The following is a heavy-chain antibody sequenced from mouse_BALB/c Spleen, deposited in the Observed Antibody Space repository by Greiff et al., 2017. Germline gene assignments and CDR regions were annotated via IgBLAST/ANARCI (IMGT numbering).Heavy chain of an antibody. CDR3: SAPVLGYAWDAMDD. J-gene: IGHJ4*01. Sequence: VQLQQSGAELVRPGASVKLSCTASGFNIKDYYMHWVKQRPEQGLEWIGCIDPENGDTEYAPKFQGKATMTADTSSNTAYLQLSSLTSEDTAVYYCSAPVLGYAWDAMDDWGQGTSVTVSS. CDR1: GFNIKDYY. V-gene: IGHV14-4*02. D-gene: IGHD1-1*01. CDR2: IDPENGDT.